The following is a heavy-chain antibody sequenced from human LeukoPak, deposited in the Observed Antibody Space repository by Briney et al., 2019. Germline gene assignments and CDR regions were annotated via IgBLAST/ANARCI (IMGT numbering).Heavy chain of an antibody. J-gene: IGHJ3*02. CDR3: AREGSYGAFDI. CDR1: GFTFSSYS. Sequence: GGSLRLSCAASGFTFSSYSMNWVRQAPGKGLEWVSYISSSSSTIYYADSVKGRFTISRDNAKNSLYLQMNSLRAEDTAVYYCAREGSYGAFDIWGRGTMVTVSS. CDR2: ISSSSSTI. V-gene: IGHV3-48*01. D-gene: IGHD1-26*01.